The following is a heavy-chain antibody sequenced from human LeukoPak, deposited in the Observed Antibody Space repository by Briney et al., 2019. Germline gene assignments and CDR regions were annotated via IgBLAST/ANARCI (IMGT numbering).Heavy chain of an antibody. CDR3: ARDLRYFDWLSSHYYYYYGMDV. CDR2: IYSGGST. CDR1: GFTVSSNY. Sequence: GGSLRLSCAASGFTVSSNYMSWVRQAPGKGLAWVSVIYSGGSTYYADFVKGRFTISRDNSKNTLYLQMNSLRAEDTAVYYCARDLRYFDWLSSHYYYYYGMDVWGQGTTVTVSS. V-gene: IGHV3-66*01. D-gene: IGHD3-9*01. J-gene: IGHJ6*02.